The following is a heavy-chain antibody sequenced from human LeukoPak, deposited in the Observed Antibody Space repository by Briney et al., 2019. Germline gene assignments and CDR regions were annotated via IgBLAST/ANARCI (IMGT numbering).Heavy chain of an antibody. J-gene: IGHJ4*02. CDR3: ARVPLGGVIVMPN. V-gene: IGHV1-2*02. CDR2: INPNSGGT. Sequence: ASVKVSCKASGYTFTGYYMHWVRQAPGQGLEWMGWINPNSGGTNYAQKFQGRVTMTRDTSISTAYMELSRLRSDDTAVYYCARVPLGGVIVMPNWGQGTLVTVSS. D-gene: IGHD3-16*02. CDR1: GYTFTGYY.